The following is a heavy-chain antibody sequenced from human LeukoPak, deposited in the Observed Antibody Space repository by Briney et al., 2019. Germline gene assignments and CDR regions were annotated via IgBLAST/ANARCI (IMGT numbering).Heavy chain of an antibody. D-gene: IGHD5-18*01. J-gene: IGHJ4*02. V-gene: IGHV3-21*04. CDR3: AKDLRDTAMVRTKPYYFDY. CDR1: GFTFSSYS. CDR2: ISSSSSYI. Sequence: TGGSLRLSCAASGFTFSSYSMNWVRQAPGKGLEWVSSISSSSSYIYYADSVKGRFTISRDNSKNTLYLQMNSLRAEDTAVYYCAKDLRDTAMVRTKPYYFDYWGQGTLVTVSS.